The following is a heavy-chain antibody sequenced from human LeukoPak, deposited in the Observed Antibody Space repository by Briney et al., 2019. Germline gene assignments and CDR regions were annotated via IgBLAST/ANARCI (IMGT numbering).Heavy chain of an antibody. V-gene: IGHV4-39*01. CDR1: GGSISSSSYY. CDR2: IYYTGST. CDR3: ARLDFWSGHKFDP. D-gene: IGHD3-3*01. J-gene: IGHJ5*02. Sequence: SETLSLTCAVSGGSISSSSYYWGWIRQPPGKGLEWIGNIYYTGSTYYNPYLKSRVIISVDTSKNQFSLNLSSVTAADTAVYYCARLDFWSGHKFDPWGQGTLVTVSS.